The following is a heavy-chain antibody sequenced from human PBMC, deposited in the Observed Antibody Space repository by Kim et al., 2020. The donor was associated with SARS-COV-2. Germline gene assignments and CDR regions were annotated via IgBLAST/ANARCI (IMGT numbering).Heavy chain of an antibody. V-gene: IGHV3-49*03. CDR1: GFTFGDYA. CDR3: TRVDSSSWYYYMDV. Sequence: GRSLRLSCTASGFTFGDYAMSWFRQAPGKGLEWVGFIRSKAYGGTTEYAASVKGRFTISRDDSKSIAYLQMNSLKTEDTAVYYCTRVDSSSWYYYMDVWGKGTTVTVSS. D-gene: IGHD6-13*01. J-gene: IGHJ6*03. CDR2: IRSKAYGGTT.